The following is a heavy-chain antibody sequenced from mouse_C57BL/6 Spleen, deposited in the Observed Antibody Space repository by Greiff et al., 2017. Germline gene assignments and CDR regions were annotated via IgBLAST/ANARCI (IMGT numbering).Heavy chain of an antibody. CDR2: IDPSDSET. J-gene: IGHJ1*03. Sequence: QVQLQQPGAELVRPGSSVKLSCKASGYTFTSYWMHWVKQRPIQGLEWIGNIDPSDSETHYNQKFKDKATLTVDKSSSTAYMQLSSLTSEDSAVYYCARTYGGGYVWYFDDWGTGTTVTVSS. CDR1: GYTFTSYW. D-gene: IGHD1-1*01. CDR3: ARTYGGGYVWYFDD. V-gene: IGHV1-52*01.